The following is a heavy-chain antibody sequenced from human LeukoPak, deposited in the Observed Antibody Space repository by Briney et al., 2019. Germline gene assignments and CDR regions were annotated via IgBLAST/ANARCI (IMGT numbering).Heavy chain of an antibody. CDR1: GGSFSGYY. CDR2: INHSGST. CDR3: ARSVGVGRYFDY. V-gene: IGHV4-34*01. J-gene: IGHJ4*02. Sequence: PSETLSLTCAVYGGSFSGYYWSWIRQPPGKGLEWIGEINHSGSTNYNPSLKSRVTISVDTSKNQFSLKLSSVTAADTAVYYCARSVGVGRYFDYWGQGTLVTVSS. D-gene: IGHD1-26*01.